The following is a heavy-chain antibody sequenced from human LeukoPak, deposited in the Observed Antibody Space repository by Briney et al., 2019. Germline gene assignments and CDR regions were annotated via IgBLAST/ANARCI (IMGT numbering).Heavy chain of an antibody. J-gene: IGHJ4*02. D-gene: IGHD2-2*01. CDR3: ARDPGRCSSTSCYPDY. V-gene: IGHV3-21*01. Sequence: TGGSLRLSCAASGFTFSSYSMNWVRQAPGKGLEWVSSISGSSIYIYYANSVRGRLTISRDNAENSLFLQMNSLRAEDTAVYYCARDPGRCSSTSCYPDYWGQGTLVTVSS. CDR2: ISGSSIYI. CDR1: GFTFSSYS.